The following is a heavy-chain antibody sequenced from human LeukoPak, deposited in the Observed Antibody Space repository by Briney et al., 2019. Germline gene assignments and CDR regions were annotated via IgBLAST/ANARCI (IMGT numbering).Heavy chain of an antibody. CDR2: INHSGST. V-gene: IGHV4-34*01. D-gene: IGHD6-19*01. CDR3: ASGITVAGKKKGIDY. Sequence: SETLSLTCAVYGGSFSGYYWSWIRQPPGKGLEWIGEINHSGSTNYNPSLKSRVTISVDTSKNQFSLKLSSVTAADTAVYYCASGITVAGKKKGIDYWGQGTLVTVSS. CDR1: GGSFSGYY. J-gene: IGHJ4*02.